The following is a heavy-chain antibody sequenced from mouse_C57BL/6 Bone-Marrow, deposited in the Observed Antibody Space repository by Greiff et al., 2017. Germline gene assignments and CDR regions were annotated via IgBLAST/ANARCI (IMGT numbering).Heavy chain of an antibody. CDR1: GYTFTNYW. J-gene: IGHJ4*01. D-gene: IGHD2-4*01. CDR2: IYPGGGYT. CDR3: AREGLRRDYYAMDY. Sequence: VQLQQSGAELLRPGTSVKMSCKASGYTFTNYWIGWAKQRPGHGLEWIGDIYPGGGYTNYNEKFKGKATLTADKSSSTAYMQFSSLTSEDSAIYYCAREGLRRDYYAMDYWGQGTSVTVSS. V-gene: IGHV1-63*01.